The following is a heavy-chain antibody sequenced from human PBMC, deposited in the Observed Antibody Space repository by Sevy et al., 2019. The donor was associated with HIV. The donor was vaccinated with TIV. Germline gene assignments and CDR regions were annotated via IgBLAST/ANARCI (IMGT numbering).Heavy chain of an antibody. CDR1: GFTFSDYY. D-gene: IGHD3-16*02. V-gene: IGHV3-11*06. CDR2: ISISSSYT. CDR3: ARAYGDYIWGSYRLNWFDP. Sequence: GGSLRLSCAASGFTFSDYYMSWIRQAPGKGLEWVSYISISSSYTNYADSLKGRFTISRDNAKNSLYLQMNSLRAEDTAVYYCARAYGDYIWGSYRLNWFDPWGQGTLVTVSS. J-gene: IGHJ5*02.